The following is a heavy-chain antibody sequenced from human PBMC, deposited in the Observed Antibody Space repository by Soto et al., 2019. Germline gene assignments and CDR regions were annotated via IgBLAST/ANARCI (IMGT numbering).Heavy chain of an antibody. CDR2: IIPIFGTA. V-gene: IGHV1-69*05. CDR1: GGTFSSYA. J-gene: IGHJ6*02. D-gene: IGHD5-18*01. CDR3: AIDDVDTAMPYGMDV. Sequence: QVQLVQSGAEVKKPGSSVKVSCKASGGTFSSYAISWVRQAPGQGLEWMGGIIPIFGTANYAQKFQGRVTXTXXXSXXTAYMELSSLRSEDTAVYYCAIDDVDTAMPYGMDVWGQGTTVTVSS.